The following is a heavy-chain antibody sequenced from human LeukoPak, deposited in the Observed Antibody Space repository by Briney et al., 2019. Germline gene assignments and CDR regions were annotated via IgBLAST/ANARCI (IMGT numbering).Heavy chain of an antibody. CDR1: GFTFSSYY. J-gene: IGHJ4*02. CDR3: ARAGRYDYGDYGWNY. Sequence: GGSLRLSCAASGFTFSSYYMSWVRQAPGKGLEWVANIKQDGSEKQYVDSVKGRFTISRDNVKNSLYLQMNGLRVEDTAVYYCARAGRYDYGDYGWNYWGQGTLVTVSS. V-gene: IGHV3-7*01. CDR2: IKQDGSEK. D-gene: IGHD4-17*01.